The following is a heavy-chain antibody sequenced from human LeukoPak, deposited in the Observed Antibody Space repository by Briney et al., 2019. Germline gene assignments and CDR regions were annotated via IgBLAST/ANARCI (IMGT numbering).Heavy chain of an antibody. Sequence: GGSLRLSCAASGFTFSSYSMNWVRQAPGKGLEWVSVIYSGGSTYYADSVKGRFTISRDNSESTLYIQMNSLRAEDTAVYYCARAKPKNMVRGLIMRRESRYYFDYWGQGTLVTVSS. J-gene: IGHJ4*02. CDR1: GFTFSSYS. V-gene: IGHV3-53*01. CDR2: IYSGGST. CDR3: ARAKPKNMVRGLIMRRESRYYFDY. D-gene: IGHD3-10*01.